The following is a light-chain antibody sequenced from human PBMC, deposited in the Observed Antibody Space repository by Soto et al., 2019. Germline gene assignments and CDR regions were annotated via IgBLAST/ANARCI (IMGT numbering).Light chain of an antibody. V-gene: IGKV3-20*01. CDR1: QSVSNNY. CDR2: GSS. CDR3: HQYGSSPPYT. J-gene: IGKJ2*01. Sequence: EVVLTQSPGTLSLSPGERATLSCRASQSVSNNYFAWYQQKTGQAPRLLIFGSSDRATGIPDRFSGSGSGTDFTLTISRLEPEDCAVYYCHQYGSSPPYTFGQGTKLEIK.